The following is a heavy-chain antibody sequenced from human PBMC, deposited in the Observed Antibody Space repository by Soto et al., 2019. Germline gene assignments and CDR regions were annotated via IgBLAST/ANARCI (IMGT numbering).Heavy chain of an antibody. CDR3: ASTQSITMIVVVITGFDY. J-gene: IGHJ4*02. V-gene: IGHV4-34*01. CDR1: GGSFSGYY. D-gene: IGHD3-22*01. CDR2: INHSGST. Sequence: SETLSLTCAVYGGSFSGYYWSWIRQPPGKGLEWIGEINHSGSTNYNPSLKSRVTISVDTSKNQFSLKLSSVTAADTAVYYCASTQSITMIVVVITGFDYWGQGTLVTVSS.